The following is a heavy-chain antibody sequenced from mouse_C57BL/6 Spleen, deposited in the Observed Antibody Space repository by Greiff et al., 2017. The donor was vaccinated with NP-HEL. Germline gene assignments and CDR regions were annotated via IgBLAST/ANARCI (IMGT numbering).Heavy chain of an antibody. CDR2: IYPGDGDT. Sequence: VQLQQSGPELVKPGASVKISCKASGYAFSSSWMNWVKQRPGKGLEWIGRIYPGDGDTNYNGKFKGKATLTADKSSSTAYMQLSSLTSEDSAVYFCASSTLYYGSSYRYFDVWGTGTTVTVSS. D-gene: IGHD1-1*01. J-gene: IGHJ1*03. CDR3: ASSTLYYGSSYRYFDV. CDR1: GYAFSSSW. V-gene: IGHV1-82*01.